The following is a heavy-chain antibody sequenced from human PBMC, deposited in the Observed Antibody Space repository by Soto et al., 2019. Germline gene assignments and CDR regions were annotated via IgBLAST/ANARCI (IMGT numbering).Heavy chain of an antibody. CDR1: GFTFSSSA. J-gene: IGHJ4*02. CDR3: AKLTTVTTDFDY. CDR2: ISGSGGST. Sequence: EVQLLESGGGLVQPGGSLRLSCAASGFTFSSSAMSWVRQAPGKGLEWVSAISGSGGSTYYADSVKGRFTISRDNSKNTLYLQMNSLRAEDTAVYYCAKLTTVTTDFDYWGQGTLVTVSS. V-gene: IGHV3-23*01. D-gene: IGHD4-17*01.